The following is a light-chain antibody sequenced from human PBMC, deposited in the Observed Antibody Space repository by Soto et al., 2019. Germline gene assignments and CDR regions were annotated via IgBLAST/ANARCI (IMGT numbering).Light chain of an antibody. V-gene: IGKV1-9*01. CDR2: AAS. CDR3: QQLDTFLLT. CDR1: QDISIY. Sequence: IHLTQSPSSLSASVGDRVTITCRASQDISIYLGWHQQKPGKAPKLLIYAASTLQSGVPSRFSGSGSGTDFTLTISSLQPEDFATYYCQQLDTFLLTFGGGTKVDIK. J-gene: IGKJ4*01.